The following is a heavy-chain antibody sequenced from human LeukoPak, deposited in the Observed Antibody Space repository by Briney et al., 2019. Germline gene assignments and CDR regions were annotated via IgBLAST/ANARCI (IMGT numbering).Heavy chain of an antibody. D-gene: IGHD3/OR15-3a*01. CDR3: ARHIWTVTARWGPASPLAY. CDR1: GSSISRTPYY. J-gene: IGHJ4*02. Sequence: SETLSLTCTVSGSSISRTPYYGDWIRQPPGKGLEWLGSVCYSGTTYYNPARKSRVTISVDTAKNEFSLELTAVTGPGTPLLFCARHIWTVTARWGPASPLAYWGQGTLVTVSS. V-gene: IGHV4-39*01. CDR2: VCYSGTT.